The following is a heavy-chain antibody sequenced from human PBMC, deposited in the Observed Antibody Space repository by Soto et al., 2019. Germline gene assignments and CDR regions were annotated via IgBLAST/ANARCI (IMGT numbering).Heavy chain of an antibody. CDR1: GFTFGDYA. D-gene: IGHD5-12*01. CDR2: IRSKAYGGAT. Sequence: GGSLRLSCTASGFTFGDYAMSWFRQAPGKGLEWVGFIRSKAYGGATEYAASVKGRFTISRDDSKSIAYLQMNSLKTEDTAVYYCTRGGYSGPGGWFDPWGKGTLVTVSS. CDR3: TRGGYSGPGGWFDP. V-gene: IGHV3-49*03. J-gene: IGHJ5*02.